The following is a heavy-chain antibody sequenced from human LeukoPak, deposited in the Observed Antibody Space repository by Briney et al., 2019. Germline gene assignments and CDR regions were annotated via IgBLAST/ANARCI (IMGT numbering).Heavy chain of an antibody. CDR3: AKDQEAWYYYGSGSYYNEGDY. J-gene: IGHJ4*02. CDR1: GFTLSSYG. CDR2: LSARGDST. Sequence: GGSLRLSCAAFGFTLSSYGMSWVRQAPAKGLEWVSTLSARGDSTYYVDSVKGRFTISRDNSKNTLYLQMNSLRAEDTAVYYCAKDQEAWYYYGSGSYYNEGDYWGQGTLVTVSS. V-gene: IGHV3-23*01. D-gene: IGHD3-10*01.